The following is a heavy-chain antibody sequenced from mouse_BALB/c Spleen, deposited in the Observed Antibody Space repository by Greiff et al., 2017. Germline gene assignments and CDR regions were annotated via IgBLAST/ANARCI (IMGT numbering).Heavy chain of an antibody. CDR3: ARDYYGPHYAMDY. D-gene: IGHD1-1*01. Sequence: EVMLVESGGGLVQPGGSRKLSCAASGFTFSSFGMHWVRQAPEKGLEWVAYISSGSSTIYYADTVKGRFTISRDNPKNTLFLQMTSLRSEDTAMYYCARDYYGPHYAMDYWGQGTSVTVSS. CDR1: GFTFSSFG. CDR2: ISSGSSTI. J-gene: IGHJ4*01. V-gene: IGHV5-17*02.